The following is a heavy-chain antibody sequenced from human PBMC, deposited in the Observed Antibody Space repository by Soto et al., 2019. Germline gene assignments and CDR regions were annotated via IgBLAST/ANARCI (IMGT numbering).Heavy chain of an antibody. V-gene: IGHV4-39*01. CDR3: ARIMFDFWSAEPYYFDX. CDR2: IYYSGST. D-gene: IGHD3-3*01. Sequence: PSETLSLTFTVSGGSISSSSYYWGWIRQPPGKGLEWIGSIYYSGSTYYNPSLKSRVTISVDTSKNQFSMKLSSVTAEDTAVYYCARIMFDFWSAEPYYFDXWGQGTLGNVSS. CDR1: GGSISSSSYY. J-gene: IGHJ4*02.